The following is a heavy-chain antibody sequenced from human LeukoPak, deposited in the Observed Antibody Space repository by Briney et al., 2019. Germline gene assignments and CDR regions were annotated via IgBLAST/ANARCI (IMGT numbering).Heavy chain of an antibody. Sequence: KPSETLSLTCTVSGGSISTYYWSWIRQPPGKGLEWLAYISHSGSTNFNPSLKSRVTISVDKSKNQFSLKLSSVTAADTAVYYCAVGGVYLRGGAEAFDIWGQGTMVTVSS. CDR1: GGSISTYY. CDR2: ISHSGST. J-gene: IGHJ3*02. D-gene: IGHD3-10*01. CDR3: AVGGVYLRGGAEAFDI. V-gene: IGHV4-59*12.